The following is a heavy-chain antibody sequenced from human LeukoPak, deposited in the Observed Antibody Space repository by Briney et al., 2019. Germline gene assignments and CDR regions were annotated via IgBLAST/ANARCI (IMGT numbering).Heavy chain of an antibody. V-gene: IGHV4-30-2*01. CDR1: GGSISSGGYS. J-gene: IGHJ4*02. Sequence: SQTLSLTCAVSGGSISSGGYSWSWIRQPPGKGLEWIGYLYHSGSTYYNPSLKSRVTISVDRSKNHFSLKLSSVTAAGTAVYYCARADETAYYFDYWGQGTLVTVSS. CDR3: ARADETAYYFDY. CDR2: LYHSGST.